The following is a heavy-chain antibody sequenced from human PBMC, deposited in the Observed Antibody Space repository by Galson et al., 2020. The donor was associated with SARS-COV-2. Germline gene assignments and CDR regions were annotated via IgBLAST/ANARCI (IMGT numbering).Heavy chain of an antibody. J-gene: IGHJ3*02. V-gene: IGHV1-2*02. Sequence: ASVKVSCKASGYTFTGYYMHWVRQAPGQGLEWMGWINPNSGGTNYAQKFQGRVTMSRDTSISTAYMELSRLTSDDTAVYYCARVGVGGHGLDIWGQGTMVTVSS. D-gene: IGHD1-26*01. CDR3: ARVGVGGHGLDI. CDR2: INPNSGGT. CDR1: GYTFTGYY.